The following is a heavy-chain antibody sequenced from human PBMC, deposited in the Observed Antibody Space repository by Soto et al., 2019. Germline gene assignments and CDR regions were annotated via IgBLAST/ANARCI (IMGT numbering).Heavy chain of an antibody. V-gene: IGHV3-7*03. J-gene: IGHJ4*02. CDR1: GFTFSSTW. CDR3: AKDSSGKTFDY. D-gene: IGHD3-22*01. Sequence: GGSLRLSCAASGFTFSSTWMSWVRQAPGKGLEWMANIKQDGSEMYYVDSVKGRFTISRDNAKNSLYLQMNSLSADDTAVYYCAKDSSGKTFDYLGQGTLVNVSS. CDR2: IKQDGSEM.